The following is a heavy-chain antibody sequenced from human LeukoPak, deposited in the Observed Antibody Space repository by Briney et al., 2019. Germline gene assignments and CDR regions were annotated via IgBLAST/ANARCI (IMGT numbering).Heavy chain of an antibody. CDR3: ARDIGSSWGFHYYMDV. Sequence: GGSLRLSCAASGFTFSSYGMHWVRQAPGRGLEWVAFIRYDGSNKYYADSVKGRFTISRDNSKNTLYLQMNSLRSEDTAVYYCARDIGSSWGFHYYMDVWGKGTTVTVSS. CDR2: IRYDGSNK. J-gene: IGHJ6*03. D-gene: IGHD6-13*01. CDR1: GFTFSSYG. V-gene: IGHV3-30*02.